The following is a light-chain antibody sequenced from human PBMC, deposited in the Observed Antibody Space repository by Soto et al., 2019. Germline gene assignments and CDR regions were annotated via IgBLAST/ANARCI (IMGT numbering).Light chain of an antibody. Sequence: IVMTQSPATLSVSPGEGATLSCRASQSVYGNLAWYQQKPGQAPRLLIYAASTRASGIPARFSGGGSGTEFTLTISSLQSEDFAVYYCQQYNNWPPYTFGQGTKLEIK. CDR2: AAS. CDR3: QQYNNWPPYT. V-gene: IGKV3-15*01. J-gene: IGKJ2*01. CDR1: QSVYGN.